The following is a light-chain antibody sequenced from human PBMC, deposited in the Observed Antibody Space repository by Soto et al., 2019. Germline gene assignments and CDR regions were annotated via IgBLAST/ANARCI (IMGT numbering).Light chain of an antibody. CDR3: QSLDSSRIALV. V-gene: IGLV1-40*01. Sequence: QSVLTQPPSVTGAPGQRVTISCTGSHSDIGAGYGVHWYQQFPHSAPKLLIYDTTNRPSGVPDRFSGSRSGTSASLAITGLQTEDEADYYCQSLDSSRIALVFGGGTKVTVL. J-gene: IGLJ2*01. CDR2: DTT. CDR1: HSDIGAGYG.